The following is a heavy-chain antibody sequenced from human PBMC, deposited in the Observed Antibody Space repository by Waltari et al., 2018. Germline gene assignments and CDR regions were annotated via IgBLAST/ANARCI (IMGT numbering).Heavy chain of an antibody. CDR3: GRARVQGVKYFDY. D-gene: IGHD3-10*01. CDR2: IDSDGSST. V-gene: IGHV3-74*01. J-gene: IGHJ4*02. CDR1: GFTFSTYG. Sequence: DVQLVESGGGVVQRGGPLRLACTASGFTFSTYGLHWVRHGPGTGLMWVSRIDSDGSSTSYEDSVRGRFTISRDNAKNTLYLQMNSVRDEDTAVYYCGRARVQGVKYFDYWGRGTLVTVSS.